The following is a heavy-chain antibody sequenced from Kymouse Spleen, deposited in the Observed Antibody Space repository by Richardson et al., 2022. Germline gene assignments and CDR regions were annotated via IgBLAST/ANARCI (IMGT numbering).Heavy chain of an antibody. D-gene: IGHD6-13*01. V-gene: IGHV4-34*01. J-gene: IGHJ6*02. CDR3: ARDIAAEPYYFTHYYGMDV. Sequence: QVQLQQWGAGLLKPSETLSLTCAVYGGSFSGYYWSWIRQPPGKGLEWIGEINHSGSTNYNPSLKSRVTISVDTSKNQFSLKLSSVTAADTAVYYCARDIAAEPYYFTHYYGMDVWGQGTTVTVSS. CDR2: INHSGST. CDR1: GGSFSGYY.